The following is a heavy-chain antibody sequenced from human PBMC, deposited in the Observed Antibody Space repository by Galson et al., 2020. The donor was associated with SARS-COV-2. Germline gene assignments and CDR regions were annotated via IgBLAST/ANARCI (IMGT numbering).Heavy chain of an antibody. Sequence: SETLSLTFAVSGGSISSSDWWGWVRQPPGKGLEWIGEIFHSGYTNYNPSLKSRVTMSVDTSKNQFSLKLSSVTAADTALYYCSRIIVTAYYFSYMDVWGKGTTVTVSS. CDR2: IFHSGYT. CDR1: GGSISSSDW. CDR3: SRIIVTAYYFSYMDV. J-gene: IGHJ6*03. D-gene: IGHD2-21*02. V-gene: IGHV4-4*02.